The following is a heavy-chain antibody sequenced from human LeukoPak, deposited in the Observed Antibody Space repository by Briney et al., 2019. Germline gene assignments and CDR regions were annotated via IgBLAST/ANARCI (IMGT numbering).Heavy chain of an antibody. V-gene: IGHV5-51*01. D-gene: IGHD4-17*01. CDR2: IYPGDSDT. Sequence: GESLKISCTGSGYSFTSYWIGWVRQMPGKGLEWMGIIYPGDSDTRYSPSFQGQVTISADKSISTAYLQWSSLKASDTAMYYCARGVWATTTGPNDAFDIWGQGTMVTVSS. J-gene: IGHJ3*02. CDR3: ARGVWATTTGPNDAFDI. CDR1: GYSFTSYW.